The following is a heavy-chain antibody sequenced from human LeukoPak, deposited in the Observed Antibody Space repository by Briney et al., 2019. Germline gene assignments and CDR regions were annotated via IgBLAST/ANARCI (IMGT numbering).Heavy chain of an antibody. CDR1: GFTFSSYA. Sequence: GGSLRLSRAASGFTFSSYAMSWVRQAPGKGLEWVSTIGGSGGSTYYADSVKGRFTISRDNSKNTLYLQMSSLRAEDTAVYFCAKLGGDTSGLLLWGQGTLVTVSS. CDR2: IGGSGGST. V-gene: IGHV3-23*01. D-gene: IGHD6-25*01. CDR3: AKLGGDTSGLLL. J-gene: IGHJ4*02.